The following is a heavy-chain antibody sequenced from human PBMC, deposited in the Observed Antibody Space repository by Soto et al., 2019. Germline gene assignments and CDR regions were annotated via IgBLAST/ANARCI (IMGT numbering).Heavy chain of an antibody. J-gene: IGHJ6*02. V-gene: IGHV4-59*01. CDR1: GGSISSYY. CDR3: ARNYGGYAYYYYGMDV. Sequence: SETLSLTCTVSGGSISSYYWSWIRQPPGKGLEWIGYIYYSGSTNYNPSLKSRVTISEDTSKNQISLKLSSVTAADTAVYYCARNYGGYAYYYYGMDVWGQGTTVTVSS. CDR2: IYYSGST. D-gene: IGHD4-17*01.